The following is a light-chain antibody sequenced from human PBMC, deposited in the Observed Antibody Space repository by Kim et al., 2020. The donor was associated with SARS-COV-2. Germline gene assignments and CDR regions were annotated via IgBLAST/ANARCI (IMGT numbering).Light chain of an antibody. Sequence: KPVTITCTRRSGSIASDYEQGFQQRPGRAPATVIYVDNQRPSGAPVRSSGSIDSSSNSASLTISGLKAEDEADYYCQSYDSSNHVVFGGGTQLTVL. CDR3: QSYDSSNHVV. CDR2: VDN. J-gene: IGLJ2*01. CDR1: SGSIASDY. V-gene: IGLV6-57*03.